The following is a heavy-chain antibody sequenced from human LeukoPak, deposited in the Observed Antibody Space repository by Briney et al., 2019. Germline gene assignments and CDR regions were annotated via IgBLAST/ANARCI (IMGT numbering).Heavy chain of an antibody. CDR2: TYYRSKWYN. CDR1: GDSVSTNSAA. D-gene: IGHD2-2*01. V-gene: IGHV6-1*01. J-gene: IGHJ6*03. Sequence: SQTLSLTCANSGDSVSTNSAAWNWIRQSPSRGLEWLGRTYYRSKWYNDYVVSVKSRITINPDTSQNQFSLQLSSVTAADTAVYYCAREGPHQRYCSSTSCFYYYYMDVWGKGTTVTVSS. CDR3: AREGPHQRYCSSTSCFYYYYMDV.